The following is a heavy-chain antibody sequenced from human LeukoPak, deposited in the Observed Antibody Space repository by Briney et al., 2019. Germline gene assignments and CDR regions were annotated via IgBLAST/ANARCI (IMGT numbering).Heavy chain of an antibody. J-gene: IGHJ4*02. Sequence: GASVKVSCKVCGYTFTSYDINWVRQATGQGLEWMGWMNPNSGNTGYAQKFQGRVTMARNTSISTAYMELSSLRSEDTAVYYCASGGSSWYAPSYWGQGTLVTVSS. V-gene: IGHV1-8*01. CDR2: MNPNSGNT. CDR3: ASGGSSWYAPSY. D-gene: IGHD6-13*01. CDR1: GYTFTSYD.